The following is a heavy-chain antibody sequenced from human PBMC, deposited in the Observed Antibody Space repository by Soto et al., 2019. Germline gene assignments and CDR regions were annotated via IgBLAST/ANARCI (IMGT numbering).Heavy chain of an antibody. CDR1: GYTFTSYA. CDR3: ARDRAAAGVDY. CDR2: INAGNGNT. J-gene: IGHJ4*02. Sequence: EASVKVSCKASGYTFTSYAMHWVRQAPGQRLEWMGWINAGNGNTKYSQKFQGRVTITRDTSASTAYMELSSLRSEDTAVYYCARDRAAAGVDYWGQGTLVTVSS. V-gene: IGHV1-3*01. D-gene: IGHD6-13*01.